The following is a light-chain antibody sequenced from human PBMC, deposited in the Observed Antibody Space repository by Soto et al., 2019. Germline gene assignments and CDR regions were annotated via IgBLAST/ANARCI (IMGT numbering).Light chain of an antibody. CDR1: QSVNNN. Sequence: ETLMTQFPATLSVSPGERATLSCRASQSVNNNLAWYQQKLGQAPRVLIFGASTRATGIPARFTSSVSGTEFILTITILQSEDSAVYYCQEYNTWPWTFGQGTKVEFK. CDR3: QEYNTWPWT. V-gene: IGKV3-15*01. J-gene: IGKJ1*01. CDR2: GAS.